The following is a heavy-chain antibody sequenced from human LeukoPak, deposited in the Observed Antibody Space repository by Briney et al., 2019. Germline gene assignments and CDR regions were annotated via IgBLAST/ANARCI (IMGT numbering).Heavy chain of an antibody. CDR1: GGSISSYY. V-gene: IGHV4-59*01. Sequence: SETLSLTCTVSGGSISSYYWSWMRQPPGKGLEWIGYIYYSGSTNYNPSLKSRVTISVDTSKNQFSLKLSSVTAADTAVYYCAGEGEYGESYSWGQGVLVIVSA. J-gene: IGHJ4*02. CDR3: AGEGEYGESYS. CDR2: IYYSGST. D-gene: IGHD2-21*01.